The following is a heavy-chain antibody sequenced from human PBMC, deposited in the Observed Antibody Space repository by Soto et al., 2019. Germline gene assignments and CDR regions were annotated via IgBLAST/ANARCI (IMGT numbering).Heavy chain of an antibody. D-gene: IGHD3-3*01. V-gene: IGHV4-39*01. CDR3: ARAGILDYFYYGMDV. J-gene: IGHJ6*02. CDR1: GGSISSSSYY. Sequence: PSETLSLTCTVSGGSISSSSYYWGWIRQPPGKGLEWIGSIYYSGSTYYNPSLKSRVTISVDTSKNQFSLKLSSVTAADTAVYYCARAGILDYFYYGMDVWGQGTTVTVSS. CDR2: IYYSGST.